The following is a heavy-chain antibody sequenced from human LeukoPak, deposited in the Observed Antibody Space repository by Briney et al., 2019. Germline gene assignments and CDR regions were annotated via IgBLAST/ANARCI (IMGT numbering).Heavy chain of an antibody. Sequence: PGGSLRLSCAASGSTFSSYAMSWVRQAPGKGLEWVPAISGSGGSTYYADSVKGRFTISRDNSKNTLYLQMNSLRAEDTAVYYCAKDRDSSGYYSWFDPWGQGTLVTVSS. V-gene: IGHV3-23*01. CDR3: AKDRDSSGYYSWFDP. CDR2: ISGSGGST. J-gene: IGHJ5*02. CDR1: GSTFSSYA. D-gene: IGHD3-22*01.